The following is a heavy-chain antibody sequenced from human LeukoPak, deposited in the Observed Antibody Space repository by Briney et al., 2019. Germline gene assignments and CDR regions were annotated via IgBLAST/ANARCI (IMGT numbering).Heavy chain of an antibody. CDR1: GFTFSNHA. CDR2: ISSSSSST. D-gene: IGHD1-26*01. Sequence: PGGSMRLSCAASGFTFSNHAMSWVRQAPGKGLEWVSGISSSSSSTFFAGHVKGRFTISRDNAKNSLYLQINTLQAEDTAVYYCARRSPGSSSLFFYYMDVWGKGTTVTVSS. CDR3: ARRSPGSSSLFFYYMDV. V-gene: IGHV3-23*01. J-gene: IGHJ6*03.